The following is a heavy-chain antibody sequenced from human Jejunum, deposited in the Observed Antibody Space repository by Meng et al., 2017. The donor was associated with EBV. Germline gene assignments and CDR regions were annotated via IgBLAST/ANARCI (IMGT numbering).Heavy chain of an antibody. CDR3: ARSFGGIVADYFDY. J-gene: IGHJ4*02. CDR2: VILIFVTA. V-gene: IGHV1-69*06. D-gene: IGHD3-16*02. CDR1: GGTFMNYG. Sequence: DESKMAGHREVVIWKASGGTFMNYGFSLGGSAPGEGVEWMGGVILIFVTANEAQKFQGRVTITADKSTRTAYIELRRLRSDDTAVYYCARSFGGIVADYFDYWGQGTLVTVSS.